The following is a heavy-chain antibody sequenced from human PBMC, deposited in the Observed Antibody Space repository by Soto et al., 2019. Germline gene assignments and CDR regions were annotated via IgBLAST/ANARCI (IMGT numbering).Heavy chain of an antibody. J-gene: IGHJ6*02. CDR2: IDPSDSYT. CDR1: GYSCTSYW. D-gene: IGHD2-8*01. CDR3: ARIDGVSKSNYYHYYGMDV. V-gene: IGHV5-10-1*01. Sequence: GVSLKISCKGSGYSCTSYWISWVRQMPGKGLEWMGRIDPSDSYTNYSPSFQGHVTISADKSISTAYLQWSSLKASDTAMYYCARIDGVSKSNYYHYYGMDVWGQGTTVTVSS.